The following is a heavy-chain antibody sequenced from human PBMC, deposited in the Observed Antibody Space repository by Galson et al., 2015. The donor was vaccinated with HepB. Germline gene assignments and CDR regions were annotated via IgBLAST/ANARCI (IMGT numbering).Heavy chain of an antibody. CDR3: ARDRRYYGSGIDDAFDI. CDR2: ISAYNGNT. Sequence: CKASGYTFTSYGISWVRQAPGQGLEWMGWISAYNGNTNYAQKLQGRVTMTTDTSTSTAYMELRSLRSDDTAVYYCARDRRYYGSGIDDAFDIWGQGTMVTVSS. V-gene: IGHV1-18*01. CDR1: GYTFTSYG. D-gene: IGHD3-10*01. J-gene: IGHJ3*02.